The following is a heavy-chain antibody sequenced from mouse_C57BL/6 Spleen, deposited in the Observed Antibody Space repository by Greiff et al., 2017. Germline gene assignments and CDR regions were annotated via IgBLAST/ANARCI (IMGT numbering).Heavy chain of an antibody. CDR3: TRRDHYDDKAWFAY. CDR2: IDPETGGT. V-gene: IGHV1-15*01. D-gene: IGHD1-2*01. J-gene: IGHJ3*01. Sequence: QVHVKQSGAELVRPGASVTLSCKASGYTFTDYEMHWVKQTPVHGLEWIGAIDPETGGTAYNQKFKGKAILTADKSSSTAYMELRSLTSEDSAVYYCTRRDHYDDKAWFAYWGQGTLVTVSA. CDR1: GYTFTDYE.